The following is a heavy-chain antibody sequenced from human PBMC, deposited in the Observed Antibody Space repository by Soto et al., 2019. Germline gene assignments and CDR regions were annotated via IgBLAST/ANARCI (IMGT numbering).Heavy chain of an antibody. CDR2: ISAYNGNT. V-gene: IGHV1-18*01. Sequence: QVQLVQSGAEVKKPGASVKVSCKASGYTFTSYGISWVRQAPGQGLEWMGWISAYNGNTNYAQKLQGRVTMTTDTSTSTVYMELRSLRSDDTAVYYCARGPGYDILTGYYGRAFDIWGQGTMVTVSS. J-gene: IGHJ3*02. D-gene: IGHD3-9*01. CDR3: ARGPGYDILTGYYGRAFDI. CDR1: GYTFTSYG.